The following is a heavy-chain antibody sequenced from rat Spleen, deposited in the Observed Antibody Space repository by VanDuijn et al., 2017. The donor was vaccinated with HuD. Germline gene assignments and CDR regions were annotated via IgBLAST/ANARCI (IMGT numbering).Heavy chain of an antibody. CDR2: IWGDGST. Sequence: QVQLKESGPGLVQPSQTLSLTCTVSGFSLNNYGVIWVRQPPGKGLEWMGGIWGDGSTDYNSALKSRLRISRDTSKSQVFLKMNSLQTDDTVIYFCALIFIRTTDYFDYWGQGVMVTVSS. CDR3: ALIFIRTTDYFDY. V-gene: IGHV2-13*01. J-gene: IGHJ2*01. D-gene: IGHD1-10*01. CDR1: GFSLNNYG.